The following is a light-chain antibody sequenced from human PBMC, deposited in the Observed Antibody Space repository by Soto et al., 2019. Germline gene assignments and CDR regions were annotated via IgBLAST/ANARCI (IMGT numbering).Light chain of an antibody. CDR1: QSVSSIY. Sequence: EIVLTQSPGTLSLSPGERATLSCRASQSVSSIYLAWYQQKPGQTPRLLVYGASSRAPGLPDRFSGGGSGTHFTLPISRLEPEDFAMKYRLQYEKPSGSTFGQGTNL. V-gene: IGKV3-20*01. CDR2: GAS. CDR3: LQYEKPSGST. J-gene: IGKJ2*01.